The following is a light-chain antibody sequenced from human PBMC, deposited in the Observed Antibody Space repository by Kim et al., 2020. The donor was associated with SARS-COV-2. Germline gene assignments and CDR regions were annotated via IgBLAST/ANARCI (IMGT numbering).Light chain of an antibody. J-gene: IGKJ4*01. CDR2: AAS. CDR1: QSMSSY. CDR3: QQIYSMPLT. V-gene: IGKV1-39*01. Sequence: DIQMTQSPSSLSASVGDRVTITCRASQSMSSYLNWYQQKPGKAPKLLIYAASTLRSGVPSRFSGSGSGTDFSLTISSLQPEDFATYYCQQIYSMPLTFGGGTKVEIK.